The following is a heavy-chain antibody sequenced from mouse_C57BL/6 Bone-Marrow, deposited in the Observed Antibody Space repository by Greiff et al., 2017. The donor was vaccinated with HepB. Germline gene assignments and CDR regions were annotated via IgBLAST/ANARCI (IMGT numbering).Heavy chain of an antibody. CDR3: ARPLLSYYYAMDY. J-gene: IGHJ4*01. V-gene: IGHV5-17*01. CDR2: ISSGSSTI. Sequence: EVKLMESGGGLVKPGGSLKLSCAASGFTFSDYGMHWVRQAPEKGLEWVAYISSGSSTIYYADTVKGRFTISRDNAKNTLFLQMTSLRSEDTAMYYCARPLLSYYYAMDYWGQGTSVTVSS. D-gene: IGHD1-1*02. CDR1: GFTFSDYG.